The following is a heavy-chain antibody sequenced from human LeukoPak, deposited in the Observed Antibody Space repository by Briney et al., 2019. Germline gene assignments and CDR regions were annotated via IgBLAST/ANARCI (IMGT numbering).Heavy chain of an antibody. CDR2: IIPIFHTS. CDR1: GGIFSTYG. Sequence: SVKVSCKASGGIFSTYGFHWVRQAPGQGLEWLGGIIPIFHTSHYARKFQDRVMISADESTSTAYMELSSLRSEDTAVYYCARGRAYSNLFDYWGQGTLVTVSS. CDR3: ARGRAYSNLFDY. J-gene: IGHJ4*02. D-gene: IGHD6-13*01. V-gene: IGHV1-69*13.